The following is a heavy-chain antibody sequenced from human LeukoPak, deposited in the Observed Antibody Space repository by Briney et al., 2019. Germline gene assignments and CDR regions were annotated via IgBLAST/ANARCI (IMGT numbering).Heavy chain of an antibody. Sequence: SETLSLTCTVSGGSISSSNYFWGWIRQSPGRGLEWIGSISYGGDTYYNPSLKSRVTISVDTSKNQFSLKLSSVTAADTAVYYCAREAYYYDSSGQNTLGYWGQGTLVTVSP. V-gene: IGHV4-39*07. J-gene: IGHJ4*02. CDR3: AREAYYYDSSGQNTLGY. D-gene: IGHD3-22*01. CDR1: GGSISSSNYF. CDR2: ISYGGDT.